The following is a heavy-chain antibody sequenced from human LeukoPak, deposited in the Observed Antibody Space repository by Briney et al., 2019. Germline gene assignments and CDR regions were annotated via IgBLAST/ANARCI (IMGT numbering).Heavy chain of an antibody. CDR3: ARGVYIAAAQYGY. CDR1: GGSISSYY. D-gene: IGHD6-13*01. V-gene: IGHV4-59*01. CDR2: IYYSGTT. J-gene: IGHJ4*02. Sequence: SETLSLTCTVSGGSISSYYWSWIRQPPGKGLEWIGYIYYSGTTNYNPSLKSRVTISVDTSKNQFSLKLSSVTAADTAVYYCARGVYIAAAQYGYWGQGTLVSVS.